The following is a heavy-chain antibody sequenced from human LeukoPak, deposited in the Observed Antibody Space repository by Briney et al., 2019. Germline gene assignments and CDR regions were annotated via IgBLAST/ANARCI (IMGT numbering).Heavy chain of an antibody. D-gene: IGHD3-3*01. V-gene: IGHV1-18*04. CDR3: ARDPNYDFWSGPQYYFDH. J-gene: IGHJ4*02. CDR1: GYTFTGYY. CDR2: ISAYNGNT. Sequence: VASVKVSFTASGYTFTGYYMYWVRQAPGQGLEWMGWISAYNGNTNYAQKLQGRVTMTTDTSTSTAYMELRSLRSDDTAVYYCARDPNYDFWSGPQYYFDHWGQGTLVTVSS.